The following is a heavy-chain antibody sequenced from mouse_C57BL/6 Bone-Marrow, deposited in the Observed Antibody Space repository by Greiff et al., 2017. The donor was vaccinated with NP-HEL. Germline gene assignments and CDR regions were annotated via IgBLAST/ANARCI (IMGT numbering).Heavy chain of an antibody. J-gene: IGHJ4*01. V-gene: IGHV5-16*01. D-gene: IGHD3-2*02. CDR3: ARKGSSGYVKAMDY. CDR1: GFTFSDYY. Sequence: DVKLVESEGGLVQPGSSMKLSCTASGFTFSDYYMAWVRQVPEKGLEWVANINYDGSSTYYLDSLKSRFIISRDNAKNILYLQMSSLKSEDTATYYCARKGSSGYVKAMDYWGQGTSVTVSS. CDR2: INYDGSST.